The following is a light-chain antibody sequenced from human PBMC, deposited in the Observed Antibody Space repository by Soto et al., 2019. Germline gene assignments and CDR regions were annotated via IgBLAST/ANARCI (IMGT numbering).Light chain of an antibody. CDR2: AAS. CDR1: QGIRND. V-gene: IGKV1-6*01. CDR3: LQDYNYPRT. J-gene: IGKJ1*01. Sequence: AIQMTQSPSSLSASVGDRVTITCRASQGIRNDLGWYQQKPGKAPKLLVYAASHLQSGVPSRFSGSGSGTDFILTINSLQPEDFATYYCLQDYNYPRTFGQGTKVDIK.